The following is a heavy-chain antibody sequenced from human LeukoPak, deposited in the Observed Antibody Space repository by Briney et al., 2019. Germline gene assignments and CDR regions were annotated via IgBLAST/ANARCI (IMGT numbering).Heavy chain of an antibody. CDR1: GGSLSSYY. CDR2: IYYSGST. J-gene: IGHJ5*02. V-gene: IGHV4-59*08. CDR3: ATSGYSYGSGNWFDP. Sequence: SETLSLTCTVSGGSLSSYYWSWIRQPPGKGLEWIGYIYYSGSTYYNPSLKSRVTISVDTSKNQLSLKLSSVTAADTAVYYCATSGYSYGSGNWFDPWGQGTLVTVSS. D-gene: IGHD5-18*01.